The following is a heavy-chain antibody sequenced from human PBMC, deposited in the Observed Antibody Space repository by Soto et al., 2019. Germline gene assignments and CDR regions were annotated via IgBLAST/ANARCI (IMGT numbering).Heavy chain of an antibody. CDR2: ISWNSGSI. V-gene: IGHV3-9*01. CDR3: AKSTDYDILTAGRDGHAFHI. D-gene: IGHD3-9*01. Sequence: EVQLVESGGGLVQPGKSLRLSCAASGFTFDDYAMHWVGQTPGKGLEWVSGISWNSGSIGYADSVKGRFTVSRDNAKSSLYLQMNSLRVEDTALYYCAKSTDYDILTAGRDGHAFHICGLGALVTVSS. CDR1: GFTFDDYA. J-gene: IGHJ3*02.